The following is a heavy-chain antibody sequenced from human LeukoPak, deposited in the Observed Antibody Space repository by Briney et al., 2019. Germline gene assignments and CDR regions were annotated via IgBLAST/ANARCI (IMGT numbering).Heavy chain of an antibody. CDR1: GFTFSSYG. V-gene: IGHV3-33*01. D-gene: IGHD3-22*01. CDR2: IWYDGSNK. J-gene: IGHJ4*02. CDR3: ATGYYDSSGYH. Sequence: PGGSLRLSCAASGFTFSSYGMHWVRQAPGKGLEWVAVIWYDGSNKYYVDSVKGRFTISRDNSKNTLYLQMNSLRAEDTAVYYCATGYYDSSGYHWGQGTLVTVSS.